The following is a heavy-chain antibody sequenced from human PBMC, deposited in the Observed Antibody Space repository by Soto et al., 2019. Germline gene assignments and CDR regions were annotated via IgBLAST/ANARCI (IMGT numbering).Heavy chain of an antibody. Sequence: QVQLQESGPGLVKPSETLSLTCTVSGGSVTSNYWTWIRQPAGKGLEWIGRMYISGTTDYNPSLRGRATMSVDTSENQFSLTLTSVTAADTAVYYCARERAAPSWIDPWGRGTLVTVSS. D-gene: IGHD6-6*01. CDR2: MYISGTT. V-gene: IGHV4-4*07. CDR3: ARERAAPSWIDP. J-gene: IGHJ5*02. CDR1: GGSVTSNY.